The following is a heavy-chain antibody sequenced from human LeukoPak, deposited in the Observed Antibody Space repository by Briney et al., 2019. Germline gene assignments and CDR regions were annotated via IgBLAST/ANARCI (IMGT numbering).Heavy chain of an antibody. CDR2: IIPIFGTA. CDR1: GGTFSSYA. CDR3: ARATGVWFEELLPIDY. V-gene: IGHV1-69*06. Sequence: SVKVSCKASGGTFSSYAISWVRQAPGQGLEWMGGIIPIFGTANYAQKFQGRVTITADKSTSTAYMELSSLRSEDTAVYYCARATGVWFEELLPIDYWGQGTLVTVSS. J-gene: IGHJ4*02. D-gene: IGHD3-10*01.